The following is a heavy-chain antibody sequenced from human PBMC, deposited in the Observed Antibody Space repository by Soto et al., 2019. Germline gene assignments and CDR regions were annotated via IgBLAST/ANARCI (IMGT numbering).Heavy chain of an antibody. Sequence: GASVKVSCKASGYTFTGYYMHWVRQAPGQGLEWMGWINPNSGGTNYAQKFQGRVTMTRDPSISTAYMELSRLRSDDTAVYYCARGGDRTLVVPAATTLYGMDVWGQGTTVTVSS. CDR2: INPNSGGT. J-gene: IGHJ6*02. CDR3: ARGGDRTLVVPAATTLYGMDV. CDR1: GYTFTGYY. D-gene: IGHD2-2*01. V-gene: IGHV1-2*02.